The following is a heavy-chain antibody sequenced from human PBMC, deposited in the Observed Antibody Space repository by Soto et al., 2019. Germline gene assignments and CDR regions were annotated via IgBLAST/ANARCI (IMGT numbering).Heavy chain of an antibody. Sequence: GGSLRLSCAASGSTFSSYSMNWVRQAPGKGLEWVSSISSSSSYIYYADSVKGRFTISRDNAKNSLYLQMNSLRAEDTAVYYCARSTPPVDCSSTSCSDAFDIWGQGTMVTVSS. CDR1: GSTFSSYS. D-gene: IGHD2-2*01. CDR2: ISSSSSYI. V-gene: IGHV3-21*01. CDR3: ARSTPPVDCSSTSCSDAFDI. J-gene: IGHJ3*02.